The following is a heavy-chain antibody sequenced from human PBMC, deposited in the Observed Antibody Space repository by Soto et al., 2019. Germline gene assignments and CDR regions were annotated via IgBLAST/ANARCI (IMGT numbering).Heavy chain of an antibody. V-gene: IGHV3-7*03. Sequence: PVGSLRLSCAASGFTFSSYWMSWVRQAPGEGLEWVANIKTDGSEKYYMDSVRGRFTTSRDNARDVFFLQMNSLTGADTAVYYCTRDGSPFALDVWGLGTSVTVSS. CDR1: GFTFSSYW. CDR3: TRDGSPFALDV. J-gene: IGHJ6*02. CDR2: IKTDGSEK.